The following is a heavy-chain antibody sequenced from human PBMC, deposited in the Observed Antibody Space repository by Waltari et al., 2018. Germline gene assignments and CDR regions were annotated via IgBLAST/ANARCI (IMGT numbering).Heavy chain of an antibody. CDR3: AHQQRGIAARDFDY. CDR1: GFTFSSYG. Sequence: QVQLVESGGGVVQPGRSLRLSCAASGFTFSSYGLHWVRPAPGKGLEWVAVIWYDGSNKYYADSVKGRFTISRDNSKNTLYLQMNSLRAEDTAVYYCAHQQRGIAARDFDYWGQGTLVTVSS. CDR2: IWYDGSNK. V-gene: IGHV3-33*08. D-gene: IGHD6-6*01. J-gene: IGHJ4*02.